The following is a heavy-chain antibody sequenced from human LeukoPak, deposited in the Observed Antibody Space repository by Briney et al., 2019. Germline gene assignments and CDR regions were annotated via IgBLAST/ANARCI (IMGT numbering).Heavy chain of an antibody. D-gene: IGHD3-22*01. Sequence: ASVKVSCKASGYIFTNYVLHWVRQAPGQGLEWMGWINTNTGNPTYAQGFTGRFVFSLDTSVSTAYLQISSLKADDTAMYYCARGDYDTHGYQTRWGQGALVTVSS. CDR2: INTNTGNP. V-gene: IGHV7-4-1*02. J-gene: IGHJ4*02. CDR3: ARGDYDTHGYQTR. CDR1: GYIFTNYV.